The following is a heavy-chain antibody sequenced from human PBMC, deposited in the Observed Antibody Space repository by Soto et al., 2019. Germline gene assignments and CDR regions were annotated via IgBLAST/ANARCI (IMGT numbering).Heavy chain of an antibody. CDR1: GYTFTSYE. J-gene: IGHJ4*02. CDR2: MNPNSGNT. Sequence: QVQLVQSGAEVKKPGASVKVSCKASGYTFTSYEINWVRQATGQGLECMGWMNPNSGNTGYAHKFQGRVTMTRNTSLSTAYMELSRLRSEDTAVYYCARGQSGYSSGWSPNDYWGQGTLVTVSS. CDR3: ARGQSGYSSGWSPNDY. D-gene: IGHD6-19*01. V-gene: IGHV1-8*01.